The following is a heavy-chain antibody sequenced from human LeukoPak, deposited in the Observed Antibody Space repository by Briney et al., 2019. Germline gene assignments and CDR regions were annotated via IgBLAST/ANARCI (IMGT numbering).Heavy chain of an antibody. Sequence: PSETLSLPCTVSGGSISSSSYYWGWIRQPPGKGLEWIGCIYYSGSTYYNPSLKSRVTISVDTSKNQFSLKLSSVTAADTAVYYCSRTKMEIDYWGQGTLVTVSS. CDR2: IYYSGST. J-gene: IGHJ4*02. V-gene: IGHV4-39*01. D-gene: IGHD5-24*01. CDR1: GGSISSSSYY. CDR3: SRTKMEIDY.